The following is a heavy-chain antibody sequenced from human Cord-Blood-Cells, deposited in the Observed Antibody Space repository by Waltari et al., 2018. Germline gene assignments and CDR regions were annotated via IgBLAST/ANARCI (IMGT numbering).Heavy chain of an antibody. J-gene: IGHJ4*02. CDR1: GGSFSGYY. CDR2: INHSGST. D-gene: IGHD3-3*01. Sequence: QVQLPQWGAGLLKPSETLSLTCAVYGGSFSGYYCSWIRQPPGKGLEWIGEINHSGSTNYNPSLKSRVTISVDTSKNQFSLKLSSVTAADTAVYYCARAGADFWSGYYDYWGQGTLVTVSS. CDR3: ARAGADFWSGYYDY. V-gene: IGHV4-34*01.